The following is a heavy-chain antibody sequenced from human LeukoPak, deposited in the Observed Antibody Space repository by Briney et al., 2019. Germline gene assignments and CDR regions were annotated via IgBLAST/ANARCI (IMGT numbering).Heavy chain of an antibody. D-gene: IGHD1-26*01. V-gene: IGHV1-2*02. CDR3: ARVGVDATATFDY. J-gene: IGHJ4*02. CDR1: GYTFIGYY. Sequence: VASVKVSCKASGYTFIGYYIHWVRQAAGQGLEGMGWTNPNSGGKNYPQKFQGRVTMTRDTSISPAYMELSSLRSDDTAVYFCARVGVDATATFDYWGQGTLVTVSS. CDR2: TNPNSGGK.